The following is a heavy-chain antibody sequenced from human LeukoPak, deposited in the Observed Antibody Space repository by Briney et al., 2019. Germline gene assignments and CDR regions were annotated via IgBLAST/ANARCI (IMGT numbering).Heavy chain of an antibody. V-gene: IGHV3-66*02. J-gene: IGHJ3*02. CDR1: GFTVGSNY. Sequence: GGSLRLSCAASGFTVGSNYMSWVRQAPGKGLEWVSVIYSGGSTYYADSVKGRFTISRDNSKNTLYLQMNSLRAEDTAVYYCAREASTERPYLDAFDIWGQGAMVTVSS. D-gene: IGHD1-1*01. CDR2: IYSGGST. CDR3: AREASTERPYLDAFDI.